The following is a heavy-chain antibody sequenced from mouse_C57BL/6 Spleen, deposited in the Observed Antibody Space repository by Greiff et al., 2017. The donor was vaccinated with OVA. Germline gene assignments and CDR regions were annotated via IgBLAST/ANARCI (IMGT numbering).Heavy chain of an antibody. V-gene: IGHV1-76*01. Sequence: QVQLKQSGAELVRPGASVKLSCKASGYTFTDYYINWVKQRPGQGLEWIARIYPGSGNTYYNEKFKGKATLTAEKSSSTAYMQLSSLTSEDSAVYYCARGDYGNYEGYFDVWGTGTTVTVSS. CDR3: ARGDYGNYEGYFDV. CDR1: GYTFTDYY. J-gene: IGHJ1*03. D-gene: IGHD2-1*01. CDR2: IYPGSGNT.